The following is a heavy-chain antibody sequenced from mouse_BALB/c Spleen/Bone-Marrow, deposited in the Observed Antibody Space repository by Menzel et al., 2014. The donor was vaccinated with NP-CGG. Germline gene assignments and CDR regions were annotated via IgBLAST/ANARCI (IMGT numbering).Heavy chain of an antibody. J-gene: IGHJ4*01. CDR3: ARELSRAMDY. Sequence: VQLQQSGPELVKPGASVKVSCKASGYAFTRYNMYWVKQSHGKSLEWIGYIDPYSGGTNYDQKFKGKATLTVDKSSSTAYMHLNSLTSEDSAVYYCARELSRAMDYWGQGTSVTVSS. D-gene: IGHD2-12*01. CDR1: GYAFTRYN. V-gene: IGHV1S135*01. CDR2: IDPYSGGT.